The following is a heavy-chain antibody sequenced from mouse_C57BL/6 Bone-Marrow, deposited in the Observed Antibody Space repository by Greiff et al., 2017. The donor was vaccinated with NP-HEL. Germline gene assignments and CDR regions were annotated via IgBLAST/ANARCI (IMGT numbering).Heavy chain of an antibody. CDR1: GYTFTDYY. CDR2: INPYNGGT. D-gene: IGHD2-12*01. CDR3: ARLRGWFAY. J-gene: IGHJ3*01. Sequence: VQLKQSGPVLVKPGASVKMSCKASGYTFTDYYMNWVKQSHGKSLEWIGVINPYNGGTSYNQKFKGKATLTVDKSSSTAYMELNSLTSEDSAVYYCARLRGWFAYWGQGTLVTVSA. V-gene: IGHV1-19*01.